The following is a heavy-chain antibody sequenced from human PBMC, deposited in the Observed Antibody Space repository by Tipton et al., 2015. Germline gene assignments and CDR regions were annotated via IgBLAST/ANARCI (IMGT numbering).Heavy chain of an antibody. Sequence: SLRLSCAASGLTFSTYWMSWVRQAPGKGLEWVAHIKPDGSDTYYVDSVKGRFTISRDNAKNSLYLQMNSLRAGDTAVYYCGRSSGNYYGGNYWGQGTLVTVSS. CDR3: GRSSGNYYGGNY. J-gene: IGHJ4*02. CDR1: GLTFSTYW. V-gene: IGHV3-7*01. D-gene: IGHD1-26*01. CDR2: IKPDGSDT.